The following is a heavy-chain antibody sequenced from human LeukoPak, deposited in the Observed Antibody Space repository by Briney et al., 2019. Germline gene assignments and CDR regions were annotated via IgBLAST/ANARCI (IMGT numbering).Heavy chain of an antibody. V-gene: IGHV3-74*01. CDR1: GFTFSSYW. CDR2: SNGDGSST. Sequence: KTGGSLRLSCAASGFTFSSYWMHWVRQAPGKGLLWVSRSNGDGSSTAYADSVKGRFTISRDNAKNTLYLHMNSLRAEDAALYYCARAGYCSGGNCYSSYYDYWGQGTLVTVSS. CDR3: ARAGYCSGGNCYSSYYDY. D-gene: IGHD2-15*01. J-gene: IGHJ4*02.